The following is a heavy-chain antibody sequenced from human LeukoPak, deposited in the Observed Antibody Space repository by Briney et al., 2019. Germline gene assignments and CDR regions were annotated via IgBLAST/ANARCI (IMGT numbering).Heavy chain of an antibody. CDR2: ISGSGGST. CDR3: AKNLWFGELEY. CDR1: GFTFSSYG. Sequence: GGSLRLSCAASGFTFSSYGLSWVRQAPGKGLEWVSGISGSGGSTNYADSVKGRFTISRDNSKNTLYLQMNSLRAEDTAVYYCAKNLWFGELEYWGQGTLVTVSS. V-gene: IGHV3-23*01. J-gene: IGHJ4*02. D-gene: IGHD3-10*01.